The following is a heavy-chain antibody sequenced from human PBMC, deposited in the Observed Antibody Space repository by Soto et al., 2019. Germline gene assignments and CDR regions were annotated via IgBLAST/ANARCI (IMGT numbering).Heavy chain of an antibody. J-gene: IGHJ6*03. CDR1: GGSLSDYF. V-gene: IGHV4-34*01. D-gene: IGHD2-21*01. CDR3: ARGGISHWAYFYYMDV. Sequence: SKTLSLTCVVSGGSLSDYFWSWIRQPPGMALEWIGEINHLGSINYNPSLKSRVTMSVDTSKNQFSLTLNSVTAADTATYYCARGGISHWAYFYYMDVWDRGTTVTV. CDR2: INHLGSI.